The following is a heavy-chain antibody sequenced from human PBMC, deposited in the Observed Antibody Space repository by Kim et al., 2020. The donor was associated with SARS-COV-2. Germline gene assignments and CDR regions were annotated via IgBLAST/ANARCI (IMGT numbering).Heavy chain of an antibody. V-gene: IGHV5-51*01. Sequence: GESLKISCKGSGYSFTSYWIGWVRQMPGKGLEWMGIIYPGDSDTRYSPSFQGQVTISADKSISTAYLQWSSLKASDTAMYYCARLSWTRPSYYYGMDVWGQGTTVSVSS. CDR1: GYSFTSYW. CDR3: ARLSWTRPSYYYGMDV. D-gene: IGHD3-3*01. J-gene: IGHJ6*02. CDR2: IYPGDSDT.